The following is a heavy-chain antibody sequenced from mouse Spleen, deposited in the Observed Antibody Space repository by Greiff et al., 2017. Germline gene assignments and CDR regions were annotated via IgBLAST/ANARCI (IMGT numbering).Heavy chain of an antibody. CDR3: ARYGNYFYAMDY. D-gene: IGHD2-1*01. CDR1: GFTFSDYY. Sequence: EVQVVESEGGLVQPGSSMKLSCTASGFTFSDYYMAWVRQVPEKGLEWVANINYDGSSTYYLDSLKSRFIISRDNAKNILYLQMSSLKSEDTATYYCARYGNYFYAMDYWGQGTSVTVSS. V-gene: IGHV5-16*01. CDR2: INYDGSST. J-gene: IGHJ4*01.